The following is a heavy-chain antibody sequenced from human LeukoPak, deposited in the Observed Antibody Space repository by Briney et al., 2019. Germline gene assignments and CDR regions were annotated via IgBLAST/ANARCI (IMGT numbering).Heavy chain of an antibody. J-gene: IGHJ5*02. D-gene: IGHD4/OR15-4a*01. Sequence: PGGSLRLSCEASGFAFSNHAMTWVRQAPGEGLQWVSTISDTGKTTFYRDSVRGRFTISRDISNNTLYLQMDGLGADDTAVYYCARGGAYDYGVLDAWGQGTLVTVSS. V-gene: IGHV3-23*01. CDR1: GFAFSNHA. CDR2: ISDTGKTT. CDR3: ARGGAYDYGVLDA.